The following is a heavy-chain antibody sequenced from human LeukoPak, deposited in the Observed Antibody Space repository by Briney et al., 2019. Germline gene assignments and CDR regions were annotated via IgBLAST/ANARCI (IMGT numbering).Heavy chain of an antibody. D-gene: IGHD3-3*01. CDR2: IYYSGST. J-gene: IGHJ4*02. Sequence: SETLSLTCTVSGGSVSSGSYYWSWIRQPPGKGLEWIGYIYYSGSTNYNPSLKGRVTISVDTSKNQFSLRLSSVTAADTAVYYCARAEEYYDFWSGYYTDWGQGTLVTVSS. V-gene: IGHV4-61*01. CDR1: GGSVSSGSYY. CDR3: ARAEEYYDFWSGYYTD.